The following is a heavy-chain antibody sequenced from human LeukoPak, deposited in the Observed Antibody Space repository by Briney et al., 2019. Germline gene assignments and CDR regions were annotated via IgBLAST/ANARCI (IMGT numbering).Heavy chain of an antibody. D-gene: IGHD6-13*01. CDR1: GGSISSSSYY. Sequence: SETLSLTCTVSGGSISSSSYYWGWIRQPPGKGLEWIGSIYYSGSTYYNLSLKSRVTISVDTSKNQFSLKLSSVTAADTAVYYCTGYSSSWYEFWFDPWGQGTLVTVSS. CDR2: IYYSGST. CDR3: TGYSSSWYEFWFDP. V-gene: IGHV4-39*01. J-gene: IGHJ5*02.